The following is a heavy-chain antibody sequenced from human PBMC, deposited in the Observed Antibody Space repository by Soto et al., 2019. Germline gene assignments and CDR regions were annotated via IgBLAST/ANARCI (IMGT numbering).Heavy chain of an antibody. CDR3: ARDGAQGENYYFYGMDV. CDR1: GYTFTSYG. CDR2: ISAYNGNT. D-gene: IGHD3-16*01. J-gene: IGHJ6*02. Sequence: QVQLVQSGAEVKKPGASVKVSCKASGYTFTSYGISWVRQAPGQGLEWMGWISAYNGNTNYAQKLQGRVTMTTDTSKITVYMELMRLRTDDKHVYYCARDGAQGENYYFYGMDVWGQGTTVTDS. V-gene: IGHV1-18*01.